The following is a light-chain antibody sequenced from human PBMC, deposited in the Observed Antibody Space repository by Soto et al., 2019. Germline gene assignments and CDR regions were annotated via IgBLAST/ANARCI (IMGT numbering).Light chain of an antibody. J-gene: IGKJ1*01. V-gene: IGKV1-5*03. CDR3: QQYRSYWT. CDR1: ESVNSW. CDR2: KTS. Sequence: DIRITQSPSTLSASIGDRVTITCRASESVNSWVAWFQQKPGKAPKLLIYKTSILERGVPSRFSGSGSGTEFTLSITRLQPDDFATYYCQQYRSYWTFGQGTKVDIK.